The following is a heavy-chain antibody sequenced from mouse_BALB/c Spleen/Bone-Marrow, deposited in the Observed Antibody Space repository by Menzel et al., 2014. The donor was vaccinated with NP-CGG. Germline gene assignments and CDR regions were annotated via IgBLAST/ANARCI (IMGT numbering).Heavy chain of an antibody. V-gene: IGHV1-9*01. D-gene: IGHD3-1*01. CDR2: VLPGSGST. J-gene: IGHJ4*01. Sequence: VQLQQSGAELMKPGASVKISCKATGYTFXTYWIEWVKQRPGHGLEWIGEVLPGSGSTNYNEKFKGKATFTADTSSNTAYIQLSSLTSEDSAVYYCARWGSSRAMDYWGQGTSVTVSS. CDR3: ARWGSSRAMDY. CDR1: GYTFXTYW.